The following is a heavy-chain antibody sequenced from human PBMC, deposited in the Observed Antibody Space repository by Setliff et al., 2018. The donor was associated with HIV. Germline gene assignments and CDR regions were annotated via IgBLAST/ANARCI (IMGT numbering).Heavy chain of an antibody. J-gene: IGHJ4*02. V-gene: IGHV3-74*03. CDR1: GFTFSSYW. CDR2: INSDGSST. CDR3: ARDWRSGYDLNFDY. Sequence: GGSLRLSCAASGFTFSSYWMHWVRQVPGKGLVWVSRINSDGSSTTYADFVKGRFTISRDNARNTLYLEMNSLRAEDTAIYYCARDWRSGYDLNFDYWGQGTLVTVSS. D-gene: IGHD5-12*01.